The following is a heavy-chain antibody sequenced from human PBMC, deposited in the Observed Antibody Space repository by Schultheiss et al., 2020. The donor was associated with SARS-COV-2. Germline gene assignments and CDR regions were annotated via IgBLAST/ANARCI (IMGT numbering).Heavy chain of an antibody. CDR2: ISSSSSYT. Sequence: GGSLRLSCAASGFTFSDYYMSWIRQAPGKGLEWVSYISSSSSYTNYADSVKGRFTISRDNAKNSLYLQMNSLRAEDTAVYYCARRRGEINDFWSGYYRGVDYWGQGTLVTVSS. J-gene: IGHJ4*02. CDR3: ARRRGEINDFWSGYYRGVDY. V-gene: IGHV3-11*03. CDR1: GFTFSDYY. D-gene: IGHD3-3*01.